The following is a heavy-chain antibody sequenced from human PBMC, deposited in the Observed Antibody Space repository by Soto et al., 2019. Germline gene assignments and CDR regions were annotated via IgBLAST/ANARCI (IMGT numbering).Heavy chain of an antibody. Sequence: QVQLVQSGAEVKKPGASVKVSCKASGYTFNNYGINWVRQAPGQGLEWMGWISAHSGDTNYAQKVQGRVTMTTDTTTSTAYMELRSLRSDDTAVYYCARGYDFWSGYFKVGNYRYEMDVWGQGTTVTVSS. CDR1: GYTFNNYG. V-gene: IGHV1-18*01. D-gene: IGHD3-3*01. CDR3: ARGYDFWSGYFKVGNYRYEMDV. J-gene: IGHJ6*02. CDR2: ISAHSGDT.